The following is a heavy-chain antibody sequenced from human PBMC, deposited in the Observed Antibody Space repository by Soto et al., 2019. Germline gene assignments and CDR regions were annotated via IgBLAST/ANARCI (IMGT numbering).Heavy chain of an antibody. CDR1: GFTFSDHY. Sequence: QVQLVESGGGLVKPGGSLRLSCAASGFTFSDHYMTWIRQAPGKGLEWVSYISKSNSDINYADSVRGRFTISRDNAKNSLNLQMDSRRAEDPAVYYCARGHYGLDVWGQGTTVTVYS. V-gene: IGHV3-11*05. J-gene: IGHJ6*02. CDR3: ARGHYGLDV. CDR2: ISKSNSDI.